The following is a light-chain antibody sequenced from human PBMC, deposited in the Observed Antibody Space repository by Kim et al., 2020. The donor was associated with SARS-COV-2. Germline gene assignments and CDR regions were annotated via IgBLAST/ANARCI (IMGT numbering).Light chain of an antibody. CDR3: SSYTNSDSWV. CDR1: SSDICSIEC. V-gene: IGLV2-14*04. J-gene: IGLJ3*02. Sequence: GQTITNSCTGTSSDICSIECVSWCQQHPGKAPTLMIFHVTKRPSGISSRFSGSKSANTASLTISGLQAEDEADYYCSSYTNSDSWVFGGGTQLTVL. CDR2: HVT.